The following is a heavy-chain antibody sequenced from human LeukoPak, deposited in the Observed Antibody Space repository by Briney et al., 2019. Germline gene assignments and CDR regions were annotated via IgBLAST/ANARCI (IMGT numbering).Heavy chain of an antibody. J-gene: IGHJ4*02. V-gene: IGHV3-23*01. CDR2: ITSGFTP. Sequence: GGSLRLSCTASGLTFSYYARSWFRQAPGKGLEWVSGITSGFTPHYADSVKGRFTISRENSKNTFHLQLNSLRAEDTAVYYCAKDYSDLRVADVFFEYWGQGTLVTVSS. CDR3: AKDYSDLRVADVFFEY. D-gene: IGHD2-15*01. CDR1: GLTFSYYA.